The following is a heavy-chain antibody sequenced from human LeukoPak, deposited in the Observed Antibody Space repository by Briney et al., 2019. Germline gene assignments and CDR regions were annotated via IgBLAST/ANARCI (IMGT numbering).Heavy chain of an antibody. CDR3: ARDSSAVDTAMVRGWFDP. Sequence: ASETLSLTCTVSGGSISSYYWGWIRQPPRKGLEWIGYIYYSGSTNYNPSLKSRVTISVDTSKNQFSLKLSSVTAADTAVYYCARDSSAVDTAMVRGWFDPWGQGTLVTVSS. J-gene: IGHJ5*02. CDR2: IYYSGST. V-gene: IGHV4-59*01. D-gene: IGHD5-18*01. CDR1: GGSISSYY.